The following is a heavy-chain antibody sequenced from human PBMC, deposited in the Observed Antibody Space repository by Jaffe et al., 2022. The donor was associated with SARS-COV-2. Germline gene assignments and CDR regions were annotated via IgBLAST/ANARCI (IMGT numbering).Heavy chain of an antibody. V-gene: IGHV1-3*01. CDR3: ARDEDV. Sequence: QVQLVQSGAEVKEPGASVRISCKASGYTFRNYGIHWVRQAPGQSLEWVGWIRAGNGDTQYSQRFEGRVTITRDTSASTAYMEMSSLRSEDTAVYYCARDEDVWGKGTTVTVSS. CDR1: GYTFRNYG. J-gene: IGHJ6*03. CDR2: IRAGNGDT.